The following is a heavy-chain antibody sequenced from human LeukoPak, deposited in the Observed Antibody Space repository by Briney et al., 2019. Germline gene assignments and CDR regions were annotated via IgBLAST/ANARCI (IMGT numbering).Heavy chain of an antibody. J-gene: IGHJ3*02. CDR2: IRASGSNT. CDR3: AKLTGSDAYNDAFDI. D-gene: IGHD5-24*01. Sequence: PGGSLRLSCAASGFTFSSYAMSWVRQAPGKGLEWVSVIRASGSNTYYADSMKGRFTISRDNSRNTLYLQMNSLRAEDTAVYYCAKLTGSDAYNDAFDIWGQGTMVTVSS. CDR1: GFTFSSYA. V-gene: IGHV3-23*01.